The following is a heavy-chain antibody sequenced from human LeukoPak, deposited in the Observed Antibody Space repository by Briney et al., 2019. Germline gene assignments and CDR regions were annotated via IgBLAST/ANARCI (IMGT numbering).Heavy chain of an antibody. J-gene: IGHJ4*01. D-gene: IGHD2-2*01. V-gene: IGHV3-21*06. CDR1: GFTFSSYS. CDR2: ISSSSSYI. Sequence: GGSLRLSCAASGFTFSSYSMNWVRQAPGKGLEWVSSISSSSSYIYYADSVKGRFTISRDNAGNALYLQMSSLRAEDTAIYYCIREIQVRASASLGYWGQGTLVTVSS. CDR3: IREIQVRASASLGY.